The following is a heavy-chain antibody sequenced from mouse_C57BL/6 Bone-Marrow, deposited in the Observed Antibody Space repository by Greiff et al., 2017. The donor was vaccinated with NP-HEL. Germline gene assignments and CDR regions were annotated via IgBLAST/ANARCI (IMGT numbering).Heavy chain of an antibody. CDR3: ARPTGGGFDY. V-gene: IGHV5-6*01. CDR1: GFTFSSYG. Sequence: EVKLVESGGDLVKPGGSLKLSCAASGFTFSSYGMSWVRQTPDKRLEWVATISSGGSYTYYPDSVKGRFTISRDNAKNTLYLQMSSLKSEDTAMYYCARPTGGGFDYWGQGTTLTVSS. D-gene: IGHD4-1*02. J-gene: IGHJ2*01. CDR2: ISSGGSYT.